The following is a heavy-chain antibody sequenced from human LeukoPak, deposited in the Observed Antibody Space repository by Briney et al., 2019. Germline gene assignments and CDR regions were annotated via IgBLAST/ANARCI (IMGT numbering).Heavy chain of an antibody. Sequence: PSETPSLTCTVSGGSISSGDYYWSWIRQPPGKGLEWIGYIYYSGSTYYNPSLKSRVTISVDTSKNQFSLKLSSVTAADTAVYYCARVRNQLLSFDYWGQGTLVTVSS. CDR2: IYYSGST. V-gene: IGHV4-30-4*01. D-gene: IGHD2-2*01. CDR1: GGSISSGDYY. CDR3: ARVRNQLLSFDY. J-gene: IGHJ4*02.